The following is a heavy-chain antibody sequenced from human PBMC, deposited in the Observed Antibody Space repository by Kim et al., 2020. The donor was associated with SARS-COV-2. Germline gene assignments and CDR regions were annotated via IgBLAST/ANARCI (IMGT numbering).Heavy chain of an antibody. Sequence: SETLSLTCAVYGGSFSGYYWSWIRQPPGKGLEWIGEINHSGSTNYNPSLKSRVTISVDTSKNQFSLKLSSVTAADTAVYYCARGGYGSGSYPIDYWGQGT. CDR3: ARGGYGSGSYPIDY. CDR2: INHSGST. V-gene: IGHV4-34*01. D-gene: IGHD3-10*01. J-gene: IGHJ4*02. CDR1: GGSFSGYY.